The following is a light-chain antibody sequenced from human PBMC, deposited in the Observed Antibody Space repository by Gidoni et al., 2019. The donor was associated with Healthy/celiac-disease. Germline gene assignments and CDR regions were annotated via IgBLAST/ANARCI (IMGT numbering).Light chain of an antibody. V-gene: IGKV4-1*01. Sequence: SGQSVLYSSNNTNYLAWYQQKPGQPPKLLIYWASTRESGVPDRFSGSGSGTDFTLTISSLQAEDVAVYYCQQYYSTPPAFGQGTKVEIK. J-gene: IGKJ1*01. CDR2: WAS. CDR3: QQYYSTPPA. CDR1: QSVLYSSNNTNY.